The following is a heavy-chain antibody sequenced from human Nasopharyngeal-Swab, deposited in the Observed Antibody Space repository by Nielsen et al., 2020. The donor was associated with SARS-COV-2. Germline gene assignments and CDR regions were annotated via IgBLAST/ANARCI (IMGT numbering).Heavy chain of an antibody. Sequence: GGSLRLSCAASGFTLSSYGMHWVRQAPGKGLEWVAFIRYDGSNKYYADSVKGRFTISRDNSKNTLYLQMNSLRAEDTAVYYCAKDKVDCSGGSCYENPFDYWGQGTLVTVSS. J-gene: IGHJ4*02. V-gene: IGHV3-30*02. D-gene: IGHD2-15*01. CDR3: AKDKVDCSGGSCYENPFDY. CDR1: GFTLSSYG. CDR2: IRYDGSNK.